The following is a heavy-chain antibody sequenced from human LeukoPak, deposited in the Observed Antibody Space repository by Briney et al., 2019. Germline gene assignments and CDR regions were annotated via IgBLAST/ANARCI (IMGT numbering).Heavy chain of an antibody. CDR2: ISGYNGHT. V-gene: IGHV1-18*01. CDR1: GYTFSSYV. D-gene: IGHD6-13*01. CDR3: ARDKNSSTWYWFDP. Sequence: ASVKVSCKASGYTFSSYVISWVRQAPGQGLEWMGWISGYNGHTKYARKLQGSVTMTTDTSTSTAYMELGSLRSDNTAVYYCARDKNSSTWYWFDPWGQGTLVTVSS. J-gene: IGHJ5*02.